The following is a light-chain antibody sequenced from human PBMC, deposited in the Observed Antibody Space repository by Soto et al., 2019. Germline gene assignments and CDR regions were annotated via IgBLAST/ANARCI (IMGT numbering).Light chain of an antibody. CDR2: DAS. V-gene: IGKV1-5*01. CDR3: QQFKTYPIT. J-gene: IGKJ5*01. Sequence: DIQMTQSPSTLSASLGAKVTITCRASQSIGTLLAWYQQTPGRAPNLLIYDASSLQSGVPSRFSGSGSGTEFTLTIRSLQTDDFATYFCQQFKTYPITFGQGTDWRL. CDR1: QSIGTL.